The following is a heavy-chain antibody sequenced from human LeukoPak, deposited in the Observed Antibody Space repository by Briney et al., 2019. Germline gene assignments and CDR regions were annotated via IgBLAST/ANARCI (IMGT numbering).Heavy chain of an antibody. D-gene: IGHD3-3*01. CDR1: RYTFTSYA. V-gene: IGHV7-4-1*02. Sequence: ASVPVSCKPSRYTFTSYAMNGLRQAPGQGVEWMGWINTKTGNPTYAQGFPGRFVFSLDASVSTSYLQISRLMAEETAVYYCARDRSNYDFWSGYYTGRFDYWGQGTLVTVSS. CDR3: ARDRSNYDFWSGYYTGRFDY. CDR2: INTKTGNP. J-gene: IGHJ4*02.